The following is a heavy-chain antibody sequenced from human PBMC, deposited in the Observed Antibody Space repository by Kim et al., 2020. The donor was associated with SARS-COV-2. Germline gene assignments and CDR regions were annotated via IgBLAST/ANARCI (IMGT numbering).Heavy chain of an antibody. CDR3: ARDGRDGYNLRSTLQTDY. J-gene: IGHJ4*02. V-gene: IGHV3-48*03. D-gene: IGHD5-12*01. Sequence: KGRFTISRDNAKNSLYLQMNSLRAEDTAVYYWARDGRDGYNLRSTLQTDYWGQGTLVTVSS.